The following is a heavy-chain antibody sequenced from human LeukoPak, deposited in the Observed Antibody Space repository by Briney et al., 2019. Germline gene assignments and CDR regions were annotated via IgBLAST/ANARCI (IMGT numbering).Heavy chain of an antibody. V-gene: IGHV4-31*03. CDR3: ARDYGDYFRWFDP. CDR1: GDSITNGGYH. CDR2: ISNIGGT. Sequence: PSETLSLTCTVSGDSITNGGYHWTWIRQHPGKGLERVGYISNIGGTYYNPSLKSRVNISMDTSKNQFSLSLTSVTAADTAVYYCARDYGDYFRWFDPWGQGTLVAVSS. D-gene: IGHD4-17*01. J-gene: IGHJ5*02.